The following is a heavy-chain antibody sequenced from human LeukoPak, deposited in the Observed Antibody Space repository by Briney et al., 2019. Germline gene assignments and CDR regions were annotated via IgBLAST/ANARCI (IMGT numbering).Heavy chain of an antibody. D-gene: IGHD2-2*01. Sequence: ASVKVSCKASGYTFTSYDINWVRQATEQGGEWMGWMNPNSGNTGYAQKFQGRVTMIINTSIITAYMELSSLRSEDTAVYYCARGVVVVPAAIVHYYYYMDVWGKGTTVTVSS. CDR3: ARGVVVVPAAIVHYYYYMDV. V-gene: IGHV1-8*01. CDR1: GYTFTSYD. CDR2: MNPNSGNT. J-gene: IGHJ6*03.